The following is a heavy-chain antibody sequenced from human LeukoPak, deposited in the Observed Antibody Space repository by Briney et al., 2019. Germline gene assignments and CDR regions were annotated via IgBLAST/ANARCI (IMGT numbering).Heavy chain of an antibody. V-gene: IGHV1-8*01. Sequence: ASVKVSCKASGYTFTSYDINWVRQATGQGLEWMGWMNPNSGNTGYAQKFQGRVTMTRNTSISTAYMELSSLRSEDTAVYYCARGISDFWSGYPDRYYYYGMDVWGQGTTVTVSS. J-gene: IGHJ6*02. CDR2: MNPNSGNT. CDR3: ARGISDFWSGYPDRYYYYGMDV. CDR1: GYTFTSYD. D-gene: IGHD3-3*01.